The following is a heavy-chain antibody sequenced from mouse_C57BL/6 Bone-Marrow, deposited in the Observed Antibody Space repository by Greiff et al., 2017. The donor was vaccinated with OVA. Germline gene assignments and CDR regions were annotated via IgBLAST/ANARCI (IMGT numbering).Heavy chain of an antibody. J-gene: IGHJ2*01. CDR3: ARDRGDGGTYWDFDY. Sequence: DVQLVESEGGLVQPGSSMKLSCTASGFTFSDYYMAWVRQVPEKGLEWVANINYDGSSTYYLDSLKSRFIISRDNAKNILYLQMSSLKSEDTATYYCARDRGDGGTYWDFDYWGQGTTLTVSS. V-gene: IGHV5-16*01. D-gene: IGHD2-10*01. CDR2: INYDGSST. CDR1: GFTFSDYY.